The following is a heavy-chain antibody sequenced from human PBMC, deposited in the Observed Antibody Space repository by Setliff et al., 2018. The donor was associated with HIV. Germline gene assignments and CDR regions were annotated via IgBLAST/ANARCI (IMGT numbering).Heavy chain of an antibody. Sequence: ASVKVSCKASGYIFTSQYLHWVRQAPGQGLEWMGVINPTGGSTTYAQNFQGRVTMTRDTSTSTVYMEVSSLRSEDTAVYYCAREFTTVRGVTITKYFDLWGRGTLVTVSS. D-gene: IGHD3-10*01. J-gene: IGHJ2*01. CDR1: GYIFTSQY. CDR2: INPTGGST. V-gene: IGHV1-46*01. CDR3: AREFTTVRGVTITKYFDL.